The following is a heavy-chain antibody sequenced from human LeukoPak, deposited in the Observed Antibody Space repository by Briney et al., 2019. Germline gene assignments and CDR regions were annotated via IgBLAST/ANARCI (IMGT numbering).Heavy chain of an antibody. D-gene: IGHD2/OR15-2a*01. CDR3: ARRAGEYSHPYDY. V-gene: IGHV3-53*01. CDR2: IYSGGNT. Sequence: GSLRLSCTVSGFTVSINSMSWVRQAPGKGLEWVSFIYSGGNTHYSDSVRGRFTISRDNSKNTLYLQMNSLRAEDTAVYYCARRAGEYSHPYDYWGQGTLVTVSS. CDR1: GFTVSINS. J-gene: IGHJ4*02.